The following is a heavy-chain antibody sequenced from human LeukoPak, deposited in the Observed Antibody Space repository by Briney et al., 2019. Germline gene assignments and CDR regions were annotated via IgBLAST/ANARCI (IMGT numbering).Heavy chain of an antibody. Sequence: GTSLRLSCAASGFIFSSYSMHWVRQAPGKGLEWVSAISGSGGSTYYADSVKGRFTISRDNSKNTLYLQMNSLRAEDTAVYYCAKDARIAVADNYYFDYWGQGTLVTVSS. J-gene: IGHJ4*02. CDR1: GFIFSSYS. CDR3: AKDARIAVADNYYFDY. V-gene: IGHV3-23*01. D-gene: IGHD6-19*01. CDR2: ISGSGGST.